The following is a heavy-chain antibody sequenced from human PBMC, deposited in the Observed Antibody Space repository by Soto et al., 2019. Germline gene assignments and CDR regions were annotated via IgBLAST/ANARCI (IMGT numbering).Heavy chain of an antibody. CDR3: GRGGGVGVAGSAAFDM. CDR2: INPATGAA. Sequence: QLHLVQSGAVVKKPGASVTVSCSASGYPVTAYYMHWVRQAPGRGLEWMGGINPATGAAKYTQTFQGRVTLARGTFTGSVFMELRGLTSGEPAGFLRGRGGGVGVAGSAAFDMWGQGTLVTVSS. D-gene: IGHD3-3*01. J-gene: IGHJ3*02. CDR1: GYPVTAYY. V-gene: IGHV1-2*02.